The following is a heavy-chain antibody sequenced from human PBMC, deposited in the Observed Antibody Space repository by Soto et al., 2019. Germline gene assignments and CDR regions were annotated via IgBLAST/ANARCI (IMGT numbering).Heavy chain of an antibody. J-gene: IGHJ5*02. CDR1: GYTFTSYA. V-gene: IGHV1-3*01. Sequence: ASVKVSCKASGYTFTSYAMHWVRQAPGQRLEWMGWINAGNGNTKYSQKFQGRVTITRDTSASTAYMELSSLRSEDTAVYYCARSVYCAHGVCYTLAWFDPWGQGTLVTVSS. CDR2: INAGNGNT. D-gene: IGHD2-8*01. CDR3: ARSVYCAHGVCYTLAWFDP.